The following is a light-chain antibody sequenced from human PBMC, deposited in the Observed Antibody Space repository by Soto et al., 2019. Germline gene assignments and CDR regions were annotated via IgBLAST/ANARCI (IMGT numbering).Light chain of an antibody. CDR1: QSITSY. Sequence: MTQSPSSLSASVGDRVTITCRASQSITSYLNWYQQKPGQGPRLLIYGAFTRATGIPARFSGSGSGTEFTLTISSLQSEDFALYYCQQYKNWPPLTFGGGTKVEIK. J-gene: IGKJ4*01. CDR3: QQYKNWPPLT. CDR2: GAF. V-gene: IGKV3-15*01.